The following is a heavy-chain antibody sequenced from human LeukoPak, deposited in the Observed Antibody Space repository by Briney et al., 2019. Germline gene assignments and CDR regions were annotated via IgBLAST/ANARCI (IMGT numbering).Heavy chain of an antibody. Sequence: GGSLTLSCAVSGFTFSNHTMTWVRQAPGEGLEWVSAISNSGGSTYYADSVKGRFTISRDNSKNTLYLQMNSLKAEDTAVYYCAKGRGLVSPDDHWGQGTLVTVSS. CDR3: AKGRGLVSPDDH. V-gene: IGHV3-23*01. CDR1: GFTFSNHT. CDR2: ISNSGGST. D-gene: IGHD3/OR15-3a*01. J-gene: IGHJ4*02.